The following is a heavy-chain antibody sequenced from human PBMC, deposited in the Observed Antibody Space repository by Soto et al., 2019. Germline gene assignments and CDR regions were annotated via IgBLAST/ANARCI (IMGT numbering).Heavy chain of an antibody. V-gene: IGHV2-5*01. CDR3: AYRASVGARWFDP. D-gene: IGHD1-26*01. J-gene: IGHJ5*02. CDR1: GFSLITSRVG. Sequence: GFGPTLVNTRTTLTLTCAFSGFSLITSRVGVGWMSHPPGKALEWLALIYCNDDKRYSPSLKSRLTITNDTSKNQVVLTMTNMDPVDTATYHCAYRASVGARWFDPWGQGTLVTVSS. CDR2: IYCNDDK.